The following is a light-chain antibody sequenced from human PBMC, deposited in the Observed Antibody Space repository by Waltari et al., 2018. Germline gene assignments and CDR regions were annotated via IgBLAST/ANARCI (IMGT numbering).Light chain of an antibody. CDR3: HQRANWPGT. Sequence: ETVLTQAPSTLSLSPGERSTLSCRASQCISSYLAWYQQKPGHAPRLLIYDASNRATGVPARFSGSGSGTDFTLTISSLEPEDFAVYYCHQRANWPGTFGQGTKVEIK. J-gene: IGKJ1*01. CDR2: DAS. V-gene: IGKV3-11*01. CDR1: QCISSY.